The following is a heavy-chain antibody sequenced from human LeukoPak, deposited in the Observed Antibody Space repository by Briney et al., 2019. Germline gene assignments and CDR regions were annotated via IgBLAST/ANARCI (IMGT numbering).Heavy chain of an antibody. CDR3: ARWDRDAFDI. CDR2: IYTSGST. D-gene: IGHD1-26*01. Sequence: SQTLSLTCTVSGGSISSGSYHWSWIRQPAGKGLEWIGRIYTSGSTNYNPSLKSRVTISVDTSKNQFSLKLSSVTAADTAVYYCARWDRDAFDIWGQGTMVTVSS. V-gene: IGHV4-61*02. CDR1: GGSISSGSYH. J-gene: IGHJ3*02.